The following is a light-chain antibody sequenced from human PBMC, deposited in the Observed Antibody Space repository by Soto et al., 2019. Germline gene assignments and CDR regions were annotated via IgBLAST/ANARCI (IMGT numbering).Light chain of an antibody. V-gene: IGKV3-15*01. CDR3: QQYDNWPWT. CDR2: GTS. J-gene: IGKJ1*01. Sequence: KLLTQSPGTLSLSPGERATLFCRASQSLSSSLAWYQQKSGQAPRLIIYGTSRRATGVPVSFSGIGSGTDFTLTISSLQSEDFGVYCCQQYDNWPWTFGQGTKVEMK. CDR1: QSLSSS.